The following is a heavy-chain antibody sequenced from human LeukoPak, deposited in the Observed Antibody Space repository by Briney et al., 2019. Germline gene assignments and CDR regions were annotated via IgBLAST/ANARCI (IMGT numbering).Heavy chain of an antibody. V-gene: IGHV3-74*01. D-gene: IGHD3-10*01. CDR3: AGPAYYYGSGSQDAFDI. Sequence: GGSLRLSCAASGFALSSYWMHWVRQAPGKGLVWLSRINNDDVGTTYADSVKGRFTISRDNAKNTLYLQMNSLRAEDTAVYCCAGPAYYYGSGSQDAFDIWGQGTKVTVSS. J-gene: IGHJ3*02. CDR2: INNDDVGT. CDR1: GFALSSYW.